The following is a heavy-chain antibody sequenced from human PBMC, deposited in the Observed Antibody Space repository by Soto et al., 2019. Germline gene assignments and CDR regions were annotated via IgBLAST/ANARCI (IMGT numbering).Heavy chain of an antibody. Sequence: GESLKISCNGSGYSFTIYWISWVRQMPGKGLEWMGRIDPSDSYTNYSPSFQGHVTISADKSISTAYLQWSSLKASDTAMYYCARRSIAAAGTNYYYGMDVWGQGTTVTVSS. CDR3: ARRSIAAAGTNYYYGMDV. J-gene: IGHJ6*02. CDR1: GYSFTIYW. V-gene: IGHV5-10-1*01. CDR2: IDPSDSYT. D-gene: IGHD6-13*01.